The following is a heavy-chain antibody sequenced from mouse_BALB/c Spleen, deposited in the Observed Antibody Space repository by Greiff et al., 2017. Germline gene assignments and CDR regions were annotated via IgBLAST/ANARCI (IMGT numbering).Heavy chain of an antibody. CDR3: ARHDGYLFAY. CDR2: ISNGGGST. V-gene: IGHV5-12-2*01. CDR1: GFTFSSYT. Sequence: EVKLEESGGGLVQPGGSLKLSCAASGFTFSSYTMSWVRQTPEKRLEWVAYISNGGGSTYYPDTVKGRFTISRDNAKNTLYLQMSSLKSEDTAMYYCARHDGYLFAYWGQGTLVTVSA. D-gene: IGHD2-3*01. J-gene: IGHJ3*01.